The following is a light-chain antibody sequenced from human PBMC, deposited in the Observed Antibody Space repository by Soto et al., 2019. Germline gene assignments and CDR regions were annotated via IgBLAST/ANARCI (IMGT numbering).Light chain of an antibody. J-gene: IGLJ2*01. V-gene: IGLV2-14*01. Sequence: QSALTQPASVSGSPGQAITISCTGTSSDVGAYNYVSWYQQDAGKAPKLMIYDVNNRPSGVSNRFSGAKSGNTASLTISGLQAEDEADYYCSSYTTTNTVLFGGGTKVTFL. CDR3: SSYTTTNTVL. CDR2: DVN. CDR1: SSDVGAYNY.